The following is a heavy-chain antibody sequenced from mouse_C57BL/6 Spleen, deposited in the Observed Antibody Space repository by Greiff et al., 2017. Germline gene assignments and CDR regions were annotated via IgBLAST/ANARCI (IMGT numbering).Heavy chain of an antibody. D-gene: IGHD2-1*01. Sequence: EVQLVESGGGLVKPGGSLKLSCAASGFTFSSYTMSWVRQTPEKRLEWVATISGGGGNTYYPDRVKGRFTISRDNAKNTLYLQMSSLRSEDTALYYCARTSIYSDAMDYWGQGTSVTVSS. CDR3: ARTSIYSDAMDY. V-gene: IGHV5-9*01. CDR1: GFTFSSYT. J-gene: IGHJ4*01. CDR2: ISGGGGNT.